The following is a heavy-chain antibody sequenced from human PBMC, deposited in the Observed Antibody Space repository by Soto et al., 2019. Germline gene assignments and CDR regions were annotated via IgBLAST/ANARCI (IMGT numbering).Heavy chain of an antibody. V-gene: IGHV1-69*13. D-gene: IGHD2-2*01. CDR3: ARSQGSSTSLEIYYYYYYGMDV. CDR2: IIPIPGTA. CDR1: GGTFSSYA. J-gene: IGHJ6*02. Sequence: ASVKVSCKASGGTFSSYAISWVRQATGQGLEWMGGIIPIPGTANYAQKFQGRVTVTADESTSTAYMELSSLRSEDTAVYYCARSQGSSTSLEIYYYYYYGMDVWGQGTTVTVSS.